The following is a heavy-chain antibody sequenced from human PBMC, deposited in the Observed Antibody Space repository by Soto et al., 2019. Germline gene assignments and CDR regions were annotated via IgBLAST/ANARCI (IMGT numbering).Heavy chain of an antibody. CDR2: IYPGDSDT. V-gene: IGHV5-51*01. Sequence: GESLKISRKGSGYSFTSYWIGWVRQMPGKGLEWMGIIYPGDSDTRYSPSFQGQVTISADKSISTAYLQWSSLKASDTAMYYCATDYYGSGSYYKDNWFDPWGQGTLVTVSS. D-gene: IGHD3-10*01. J-gene: IGHJ5*02. CDR3: ATDYYGSGSYYKDNWFDP. CDR1: GYSFTSYW.